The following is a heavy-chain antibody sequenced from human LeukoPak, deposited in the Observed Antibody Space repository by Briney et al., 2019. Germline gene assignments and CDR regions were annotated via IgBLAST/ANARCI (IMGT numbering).Heavy chain of an antibody. V-gene: IGHV4-39*01. CDR3: ARGVAVAGYGY. J-gene: IGHJ4*02. CDR2: IYYSGST. Sequence: SETLSLTCTVSGGSISSSSYYWGWIRQPPGKGLEWIGSIYYSGSTYYNPSLKSRVTISVDTSKNQFSLKLSSVTAADTAVYYCARGVAVAGYGYWGQGTLVTVSS. D-gene: IGHD6-19*01. CDR1: GGSISSSSYY.